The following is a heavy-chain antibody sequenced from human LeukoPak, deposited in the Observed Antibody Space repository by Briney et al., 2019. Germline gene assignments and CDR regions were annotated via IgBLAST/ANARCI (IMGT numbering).Heavy chain of an antibody. CDR2: IYTSGSI. J-gene: IGHJ4*02. CDR1: GGSISSDY. CDR3: ARGSSWYDY. V-gene: IGHV4-4*07. Sequence: PSETLSLTCSVSGGSISSDYWTWIRQPAGKGLEWIGRIYTSGSINYNPSLKGRVTMSVDTSKSQLSLKMTSVTAADTAVYYCARGSSWYDYWGQGTLVTVSS. D-gene: IGHD6-13*01.